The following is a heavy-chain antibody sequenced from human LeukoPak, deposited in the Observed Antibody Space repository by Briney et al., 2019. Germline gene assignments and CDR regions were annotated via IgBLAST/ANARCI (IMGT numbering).Heavy chain of an antibody. D-gene: IGHD3-10*02. J-gene: IGHJ5*02. Sequence: MTSETLSLTCTVSGGSISSYYGSWMRQPAGEGREWIGRIYTSGSTNYNPSLKSRVTMSVDTSKNQFSLKLSSVTAADTAVYYCARARFGYNWFDPWGQGTLVTVSS. V-gene: IGHV4-4*07. CDR2: IYTSGST. CDR3: ARARFGYNWFDP. CDR1: GGSISSYY.